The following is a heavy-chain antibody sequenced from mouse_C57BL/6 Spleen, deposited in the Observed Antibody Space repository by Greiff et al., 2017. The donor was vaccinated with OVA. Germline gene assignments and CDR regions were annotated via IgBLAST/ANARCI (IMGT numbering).Heavy chain of an antibody. CDR2: IWRGGST. V-gene: IGHV2-5*01. CDR3: AKTGQDGDYDY. J-gene: IGHJ2*01. CDR1: GFSLTSYG. D-gene: IGHD2-13*01. Sequence: VMLVESGPGLVQPSPCLSITCTVSGFSLTSYGVHWVRQSPGKGLAWLGVIWRGGSTDYYAAFMSRLSITKDNSKSQVLFKMNSLQADDTAIYYCAKTGQDGDYDYWGQGTTLTVSS.